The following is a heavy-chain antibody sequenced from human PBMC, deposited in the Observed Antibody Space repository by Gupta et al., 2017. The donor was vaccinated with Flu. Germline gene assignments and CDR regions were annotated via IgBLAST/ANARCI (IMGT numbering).Heavy chain of an antibody. CDR3: AKKGPDMTIAADK. V-gene: IGHV4-34*01. CDR2: INRLGSA. D-gene: IGHD6-13*01. J-gene: IGHJ4*02. CDR1: GGPFSGAY. Sequence: QVQLQQWGAGLLKPSETLSLTCAVYGGPFSGAYWTWIRQLPGKGLEWIGEINRLGSANYNPSLKSRVTISVDTSKSQFSLNLTSVSAADTAEYYCAKKGPDMTIAADKWGQGTLVTVSS.